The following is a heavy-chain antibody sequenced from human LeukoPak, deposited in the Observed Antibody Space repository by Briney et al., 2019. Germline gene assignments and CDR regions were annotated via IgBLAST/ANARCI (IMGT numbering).Heavy chain of an antibody. CDR3: ARDLGYDSSYKGYSMDV. V-gene: IGHV3-30*04. J-gene: IGHJ6*02. CDR1: GFTFRTYT. CDR2: MSYDGTNK. Sequence: PGGSLRLSCAASGFTFRTYTIHWVRQAPGKGLEWVAVMSYDGTNKYYADSVKGRFTISRDNSKSTLYLQMNSLRAEDAAVYYCARDLGYDSSYKGYSMDVWGPGTTVTVSS. D-gene: IGHD5-12*01.